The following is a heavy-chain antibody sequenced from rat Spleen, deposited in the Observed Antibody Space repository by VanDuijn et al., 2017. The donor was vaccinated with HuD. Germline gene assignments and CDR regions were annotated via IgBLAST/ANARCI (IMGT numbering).Heavy chain of an antibody. CDR3: TRDQRNWENVMDA. D-gene: IGHD5-1*01. CDR1: GFSLTRYH. J-gene: IGHJ4*01. CDR2: IWTGGTT. Sequence: QVQLKESGPGLVQPSQTLSLTCTVSGFSLTRYHVSWVRQPPGKGLEWMGVIWTGGTTAYNSLLKSRLSISRDTSKSQVFLKMNSLQTEDTATYYCTRDQRNWENVMDAWGQGASVTVSS. V-gene: IGHV2-43*01.